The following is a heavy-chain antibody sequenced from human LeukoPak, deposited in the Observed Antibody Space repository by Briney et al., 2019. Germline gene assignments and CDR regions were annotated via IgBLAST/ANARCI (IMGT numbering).Heavy chain of an antibody. D-gene: IGHD2/OR15-2a*01. CDR1: GFTFSSYA. CDR2: ISGSGGRT. CDR3: AREVDDTCNHYPWYFDS. V-gene: IGHV3-23*01. Sequence: GGSLRLSCAASGFTFSSYAMSWVRQAPGKGLEWVSAISGSGGRTYYADSVKGRFTISRDDSKNTLYLQMNSLRAEDTALYYCAREVDDTCNHYPWYFDSWGQGTPVTVSS. J-gene: IGHJ4*02.